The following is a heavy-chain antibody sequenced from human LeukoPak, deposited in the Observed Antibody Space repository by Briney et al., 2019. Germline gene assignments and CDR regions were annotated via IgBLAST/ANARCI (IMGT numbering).Heavy chain of an antibody. D-gene: IGHD3-10*01. Sequence: PSETLSLTCTVSGGSIRTYSWNWIRQSPEKGLEWIGFIAHSGVTSYKSSLESRLTISIDTSRNHLSLKLTSVTAADTAVYYCARWDDDAWAYGTWGPGMLVTVSS. CDR3: ARWDDDAWAYGT. V-gene: IGHV4-59*08. J-gene: IGHJ5*02. CDR2: IAHSGVT. CDR1: GGSIRTYS.